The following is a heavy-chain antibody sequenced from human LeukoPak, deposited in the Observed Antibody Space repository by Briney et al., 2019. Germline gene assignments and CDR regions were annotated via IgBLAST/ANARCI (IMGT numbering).Heavy chain of an antibody. J-gene: IGHJ6*03. CDR3: ATLRGGAAGYDFYYYMDV. Sequence: PSETLSLTCAVYGGSFSGYYWSWIRQPPGKGLEWIGEINHSGSTNYNPSLKSRVTISVDTSKNQFSLKVSSVTAADTAVYYCATLRGGAAGYDFYYYMDVWGKGTTVTISS. CDR1: GGSFSGYY. V-gene: IGHV4-34*01. D-gene: IGHD6-13*01. CDR2: INHSGST.